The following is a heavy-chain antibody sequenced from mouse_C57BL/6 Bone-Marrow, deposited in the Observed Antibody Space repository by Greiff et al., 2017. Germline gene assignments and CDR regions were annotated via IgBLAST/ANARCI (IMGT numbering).Heavy chain of an antibody. CDR3: ANYYGAD. CDR2: IDPANGNT. D-gene: IGHD1-1*01. V-gene: IGHV14-3*01. Sequence: VHVKQSVAELVRPGASVKLSCTASGFNIKNTYLHWVKQRPEQGLEWIGRIDPANGNTKYAPKFQGKATITADPSSNTAYLQLSSLTSEDTAIEYCANYYGADWGKGTLVTVSA. CDR1: GFNIKNTY. J-gene: IGHJ3*01.